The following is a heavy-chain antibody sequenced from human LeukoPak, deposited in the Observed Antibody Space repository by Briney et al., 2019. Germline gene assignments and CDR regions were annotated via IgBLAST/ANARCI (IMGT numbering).Heavy chain of an antibody. CDR2: IYTSGST. J-gene: IGHJ4*02. D-gene: IGHD5-12*01. CDR3: ARGGHDIQYYFEY. V-gene: IGHV4-4*07. Sequence: SETLSLTCTVAGVSINTYYWSWIRQPAGKGLEYIGRIYTSGSTKYNPSFKSRVTISADKSRNHFSLKLTSVTAADTAIYYCARGGHDIQYYFEYWGQGTLVTVSS. CDR1: GVSINTYY.